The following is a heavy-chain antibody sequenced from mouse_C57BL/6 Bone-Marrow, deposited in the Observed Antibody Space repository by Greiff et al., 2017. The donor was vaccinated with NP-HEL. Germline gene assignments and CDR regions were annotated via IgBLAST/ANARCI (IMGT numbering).Heavy chain of an antibody. CDR2: IHPYSGST. CDR1: GYTFTSYW. D-gene: IGHD2-2*01. Sequence: QVQLQQSGAELVKPGASVKLSCKASGYTFTSYWMHWVKQRPGQGLEWIGMIHPYSGSTNYNEKFKSKATLTVDKSSSTAYMQLSSLTSEDSAVYYCARVWLRRGDVWGTGTTVTVSS. J-gene: IGHJ1*03. V-gene: IGHV1-64*01. CDR3: ARVWLRRGDV.